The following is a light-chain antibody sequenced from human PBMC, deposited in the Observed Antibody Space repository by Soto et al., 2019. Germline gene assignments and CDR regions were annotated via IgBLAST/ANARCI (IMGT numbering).Light chain of an antibody. CDR1: QSVRSTY. CDR3: QQYGSSPST. Sequence: EIVMTQSPVTLSVSPGERATLSCRASQSVRSTYLAWYQQKPGQAPRLLIFGVSIRATGIPDRFSGSGSGTDFTLTISRLEPEDFAVYCCQQYGSSPSTFGQGTKVDIK. V-gene: IGKV3-20*01. J-gene: IGKJ1*01. CDR2: GVS.